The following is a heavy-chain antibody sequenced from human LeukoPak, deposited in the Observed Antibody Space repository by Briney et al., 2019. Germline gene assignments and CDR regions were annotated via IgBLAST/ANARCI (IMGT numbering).Heavy chain of an antibody. Sequence: PGESLKISCKGSGYTLSSYWIGWVRQMPGKGLEWMGIIYPGDSDTRYSPSLQGQVTISVDTSIGTAYLQWSSLKASDTVIYYCARQNDFKLDYWGQGTLVTVSS. D-gene: IGHD3-3*01. CDR3: ARQNDFKLDY. CDR1: GYTLSSYW. CDR2: IYPGDSDT. J-gene: IGHJ4*02. V-gene: IGHV5-51*01.